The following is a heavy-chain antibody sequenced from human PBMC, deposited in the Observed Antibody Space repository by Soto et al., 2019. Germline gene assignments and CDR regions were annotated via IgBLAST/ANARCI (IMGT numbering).Heavy chain of an antibody. Sequence: PGGSLILSCAASGFTFSSFEMNWVRQAPGKGLEWVSYISSGGGTIYYADSVKGRFTISKDNAKNSLYLQMNSLRAEDTGVYYCARVSRIPVQGMDVWGQGTTVTVSS. V-gene: IGHV3-48*03. CDR1: GFTFSSFE. CDR2: ISSGGGTI. CDR3: ARVSRIPVQGMDV. J-gene: IGHJ6*02. D-gene: IGHD1-1*01.